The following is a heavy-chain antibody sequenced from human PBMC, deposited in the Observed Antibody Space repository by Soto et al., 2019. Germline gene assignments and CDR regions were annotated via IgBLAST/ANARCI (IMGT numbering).Heavy chain of an antibody. Sequence: QVQLVQSGAEVKKPGSSVKVSCKVSGGTFSSYAISWVRQAPGQGLEWMGGIIPMFGTANYAQKFHGRVTIIADESTSTVYMELSSLSSEDTAVYFCARFARSSGYVDFWGQGTLVTVSS. D-gene: IGHD6-19*01. CDR3: ARFARSSGYVDF. J-gene: IGHJ4*02. V-gene: IGHV1-69*01. CDR1: GGTFSSYA. CDR2: IIPMFGTA.